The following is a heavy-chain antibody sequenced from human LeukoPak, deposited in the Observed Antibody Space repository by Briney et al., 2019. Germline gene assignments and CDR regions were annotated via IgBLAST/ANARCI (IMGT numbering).Heavy chain of an antibody. J-gene: IGHJ5*02. CDR1: GGSISSY. CDR3: TRDSGTTGEVKFDP. CDR2: IYGSGTT. V-gene: IGHV4-4*07. Sequence: SETLSLTCTVSGGSISSYWSWIRQPAGKGLEWIGRIYGSGTTTYNPSLKSRVSMSIDTSKNQFSLKLMSVSAADTAVYYCTRDSGTTGEVKFDPWGQGTLVTVSS. D-gene: IGHD3-10*01.